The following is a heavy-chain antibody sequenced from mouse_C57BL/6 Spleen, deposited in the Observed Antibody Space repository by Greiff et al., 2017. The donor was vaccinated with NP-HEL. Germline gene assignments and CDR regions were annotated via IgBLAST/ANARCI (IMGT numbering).Heavy chain of an antibody. Sequence: EVQLQQSGPELVKPGASVKISCKASGYTFTDYYMNWVKQSHGKSLEWIGDINPNNGGTSYNQKFKGKATLTVDKSSSTAYMELRSLTSEDSAVYYGAKDYDGYYWLAYWGQGTLVTVSA. CDR3: AKDYDGYYWLAY. J-gene: IGHJ3*01. CDR2: INPNNGGT. CDR1: GYTFTDYY. D-gene: IGHD2-3*01. V-gene: IGHV1-26*01.